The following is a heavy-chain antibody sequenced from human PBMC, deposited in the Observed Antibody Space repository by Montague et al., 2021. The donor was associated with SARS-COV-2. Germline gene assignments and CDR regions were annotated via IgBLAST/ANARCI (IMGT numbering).Heavy chain of an antibody. CDR3: ARVGIYYYYGMDV. Sequence: SLRLSCVAYGFTFSSYTMNRVRQAPGKGLEWVSSISSSSSYLSYXYLXKGRFTISRDNAMNSLYLQLNSLRAEDTAVYYCARVGIYYYYGMDVWGQGTTVTVSS. CDR1: GFTFSSYT. CDR2: ISSSSSYL. J-gene: IGHJ6*02. D-gene: IGHD1-26*01. V-gene: IGHV3-21*01.